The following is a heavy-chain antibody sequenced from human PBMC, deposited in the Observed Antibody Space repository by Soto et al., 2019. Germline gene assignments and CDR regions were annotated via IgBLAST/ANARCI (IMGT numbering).Heavy chain of an antibody. D-gene: IGHD3-16*02. CDR3: VYSSFRRSDPNLGPFDY. CDR2: VYYSGNT. J-gene: IGHJ4*02. V-gene: IGHV4-59*08. CDR1: GGSLSGYY. Sequence: PSETLSLTCSVSGGSLSGYYWSWIRQPPGKGLEWIGYVYYSGNTKYNPSLKSRVTISVDRPENQFSLRLSSVTAADTAVYFCVYSSFRRSDPNLGPFDYWGQGAQVTVSS.